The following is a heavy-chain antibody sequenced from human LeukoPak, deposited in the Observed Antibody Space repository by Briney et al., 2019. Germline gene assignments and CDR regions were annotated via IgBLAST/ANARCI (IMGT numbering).Heavy chain of an antibody. CDR2: IRYDGSNK. CDR3: AKERDGYILGDYFDY. CDR1: GFTFSTYG. D-gene: IGHD5-24*01. Sequence: PGGSLRLSCAASGFTFSTYGMHWVRQAPGKGLEWVAFIRYDGSNKYYADSVKGRFTISRDNSKNTPYLQMNSLRAEDTAVYYCAKERDGYILGDYFDYWGQGTLVTVSS. J-gene: IGHJ4*02. V-gene: IGHV3-30*02.